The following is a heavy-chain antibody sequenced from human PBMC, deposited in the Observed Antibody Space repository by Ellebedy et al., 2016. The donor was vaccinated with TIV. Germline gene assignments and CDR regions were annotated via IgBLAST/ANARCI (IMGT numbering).Heavy chain of an antibody. J-gene: IGHJ3*02. D-gene: IGHD7-27*01. CDR3: ARTGIWGNAFDI. V-gene: IGHV7-4-1*02. CDR2: INTNSGNP. Sequence: AASVKVSCKASGYTFARYGVNWVRQAPGQGLDWMGWINTNSGNPTYDQAFTGRIVFSLDTSVSTAYLQISSLRAEDSADYYCARTGIWGNAFDIWGQGTMVTVSS. CDR1: GYTFARYG.